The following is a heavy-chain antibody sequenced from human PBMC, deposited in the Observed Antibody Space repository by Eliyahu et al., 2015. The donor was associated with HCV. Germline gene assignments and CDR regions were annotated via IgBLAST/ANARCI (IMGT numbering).Heavy chain of an antibody. CDR3: ARSIYVWGSFDY. V-gene: IGHV3-33*01. D-gene: IGHD3-16*01. J-gene: IGHJ4*02. Sequence: QVQLVESGGGVVQPGRSLXLXXAASGFXFSSYGMXWVRQAPGKGLEGVAVIWYDGSNKYYADSVKGRFTISRDNSKNTLYLQMNSLRAEDTAVYYCARSIYVWGSFDYWGQGTLVTVSS. CDR2: IWYDGSNK. CDR1: GFXFSSYG.